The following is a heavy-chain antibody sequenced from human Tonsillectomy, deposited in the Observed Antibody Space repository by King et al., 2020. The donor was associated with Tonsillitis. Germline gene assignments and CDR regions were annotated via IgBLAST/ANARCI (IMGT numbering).Heavy chain of an antibody. V-gene: IGHV3-33*01. Sequence: VQLVESGGGVVQPGRSLRLSCAASGFTSSNYAMHWVRQAPGKGLEWGAVVWHDGSKKHYADFVKGRFTISRDNSKNTLYLQMNSLRVEDTAVYYCASIRVGTTDYWGQGTLVTVSS. CDR3: ASIRVGTTDY. J-gene: IGHJ4*02. CDR1: GFTSSNYA. CDR2: VWHDGSKK. D-gene: IGHD1-26*01.